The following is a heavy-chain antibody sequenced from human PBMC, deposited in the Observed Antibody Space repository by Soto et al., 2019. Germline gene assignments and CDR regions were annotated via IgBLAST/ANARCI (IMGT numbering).Heavy chain of an antibody. CDR3: AHRVLRTVFGLVTTTAIDFDF. Sequence: QITLNESGPTQVKPRQTLTLTCTFSGFSLTTSGVGVGWIRQSPGKAPEWLALIYWDDDKRYSPSLKIRLTITKDTSKNQVVLTMADLDPADTATYYCAHRVLRTVFGLVTTTAIDFDFWGQGTPVAVSS. D-gene: IGHD3-3*01. CDR2: IYWDDDK. V-gene: IGHV2-5*02. J-gene: IGHJ4*02. CDR1: GFSLTTSGVG.